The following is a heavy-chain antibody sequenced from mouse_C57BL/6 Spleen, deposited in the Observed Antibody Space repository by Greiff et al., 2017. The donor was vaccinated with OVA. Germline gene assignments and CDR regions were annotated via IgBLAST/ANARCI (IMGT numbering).Heavy chain of an antibody. CDR1: GYTFTSYW. CDR2: IDPSDSYT. Sequence: QVQLQQPGAELVMPGASVKLSCKASGYTFTSYWMHWVKQRPGQGLEWIGEIDPSDSYTTYNQKFKGKSTLTVDKSSSTAYMQLSSLTSEDSAVYYCARAGDYDYDGNAYWGKGTLVTVSA. D-gene: IGHD2-4*01. J-gene: IGHJ3*01. CDR3: ARAGDYDYDGNAY. V-gene: IGHV1-69*01.